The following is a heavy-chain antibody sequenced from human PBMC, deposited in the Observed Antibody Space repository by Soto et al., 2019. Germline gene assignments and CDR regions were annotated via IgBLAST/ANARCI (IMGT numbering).Heavy chain of an antibody. CDR1: GYTFTSYD. CDR3: ARWPDGYYYYGMDV. CDR2: MNPNSGNT. V-gene: IGHV1-8*01. Sequence: QVQLVQSGAEVKKPGASVKVSCKASGYTFTSYDINWVRQATGQGLEWMGWMNPNSGNTGYAQKFQGRVTRTRNTSISTAYMELSSLRSEGTAVYYCARWPDGYYYYGMDVWGQGTTVTVSS. J-gene: IGHJ6*02.